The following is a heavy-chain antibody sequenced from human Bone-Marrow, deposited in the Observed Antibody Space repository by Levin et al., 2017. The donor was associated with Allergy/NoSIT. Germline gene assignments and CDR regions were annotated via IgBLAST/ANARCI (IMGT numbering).Heavy chain of an antibody. V-gene: IGHV4-34*01. CDR2: INHSGST. CDR3: ASLIAVAGTGNY. CDR1: GGSFSGYY. J-gene: IGHJ4*02. D-gene: IGHD6-19*01. Sequence: SETLSLTCAVYGGSFSGYYWSWIRQPPGKGLEWIGEINHSGSTNYNPSLKSRVTISVDTSKNQFSLKLSSVTAADTAVYYCASLIAVAGTGNYWGQGTLVTVSS.